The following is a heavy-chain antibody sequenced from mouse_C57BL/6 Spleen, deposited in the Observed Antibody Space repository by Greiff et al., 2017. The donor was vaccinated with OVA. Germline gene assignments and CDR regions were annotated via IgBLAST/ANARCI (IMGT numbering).Heavy chain of an antibody. V-gene: IGHV3-6*01. J-gene: IGHJ3*01. CDR3: ARGTYGSSSWFAY. CDR1: GYSITSGYY. Sequence: DVKLQESGPGLVEPSQSLSLTCSVTGYSITSGYYWNWIRQFPGNKLEWMGYISYDGSNNYNPSLKNRISITRDTSKNQFFLKLNSVTTEDTATYYCARGTYGSSSWFAYWGQGTLVTVSA. CDR2: ISYDGSN. D-gene: IGHD1-1*01.